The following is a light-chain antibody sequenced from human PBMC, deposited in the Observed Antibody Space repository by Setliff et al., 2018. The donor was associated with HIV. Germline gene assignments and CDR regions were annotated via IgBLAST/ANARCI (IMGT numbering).Light chain of an antibody. Sequence: QSALTQPASVSGSPGQSITISCTGTSSDVGSFSLVSWYQQEPGKAPKLIIYDVSTRPSGVSNRFSGSKSGNTASLTISGLQTEDEADYYCSSYTSSSTDVFGTGTKVTVL. CDR1: SSDVGSFSL. J-gene: IGLJ1*01. CDR3: SSYTSSSTDV. CDR2: DVS. V-gene: IGLV2-14*02.